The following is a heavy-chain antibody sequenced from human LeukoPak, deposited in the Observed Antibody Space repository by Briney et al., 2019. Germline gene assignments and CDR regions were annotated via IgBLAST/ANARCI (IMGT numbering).Heavy chain of an antibody. Sequence: GGSLRLSCAASGFTFSRYWMHWVRQAPGKGLVWVSRINSDGSITSYADSVKGRFTISRDNAKNTLYLQMNSLRAEDMAIYYCARNLGLRDDYWGQGTLVTVSS. D-gene: IGHD4-17*01. CDR3: ARNLGLRDDY. J-gene: IGHJ4*02. V-gene: IGHV3-74*01. CDR1: GFTFSRYW. CDR2: INSDGSIT.